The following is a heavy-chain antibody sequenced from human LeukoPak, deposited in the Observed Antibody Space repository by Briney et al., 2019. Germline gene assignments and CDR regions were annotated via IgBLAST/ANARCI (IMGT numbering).Heavy chain of an antibody. D-gene: IGHD3-16*02. CDR3: ARDRVAGRGSYRTFDY. Sequence: PGGSLRLSCAASGFTFSSYGMHGVRQAPGKGLEWVAVISYDGSNKYYADSVKGRFTISRENAKNSLYLQMNSLRAEDTAVYYCARDRVAGRGSYRTFDYWGQGTLVTVSS. CDR2: ISYDGSNK. J-gene: IGHJ4*02. CDR1: GFTFSSYG. V-gene: IGHV3-30*03.